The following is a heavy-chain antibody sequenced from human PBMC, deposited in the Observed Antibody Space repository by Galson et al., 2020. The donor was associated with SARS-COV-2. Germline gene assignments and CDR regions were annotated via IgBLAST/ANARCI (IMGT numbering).Heavy chain of an antibody. CDR3: AKEGGSDDYGRFSLDY. J-gene: IGHJ4*02. Sequence: TGGSLRLSCAASGFTFSGYGMSWVRQAPGKGLEWVSGISGSGGSAYYADSVKGRFTISRDNSKNTLYLQMNSLRAEDTAIYYCAKEGGSDDYGRFSLDYWGQGTLVTVSS. D-gene: IGHD4-17*01. CDR1: GFTFSGYG. V-gene: IGHV3-23*01. CDR2: ISGSGGSA.